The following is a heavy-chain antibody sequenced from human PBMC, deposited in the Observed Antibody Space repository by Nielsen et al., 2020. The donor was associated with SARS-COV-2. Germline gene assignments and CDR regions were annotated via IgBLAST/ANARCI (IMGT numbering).Heavy chain of an antibody. J-gene: IGHJ5*02. CDR1: GYTFTSYA. V-gene: IGHV1-3*01. CDR2: INAGNGNT. Sequence: ASVKISCKASGYTFTSYAMHWVRQAPGQRLEWMGWINAGNGNTKYSQKFQGRVTMTRNTSISTAYMELSSLRSEDTAVYYCARGITMVRGVITSVDPWGQGTLVTVSS. D-gene: IGHD3-10*01. CDR3: ARGITMVRGVITSVDP.